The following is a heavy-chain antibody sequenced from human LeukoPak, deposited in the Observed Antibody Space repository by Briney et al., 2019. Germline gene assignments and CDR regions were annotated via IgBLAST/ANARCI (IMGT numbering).Heavy chain of an antibody. CDR3: AIRDPKWELYAFDI. CDR1: GYSCTSYW. J-gene: IGHJ3*02. D-gene: IGHD1-26*01. V-gene: IGHV5-51*01. Sequence: GESLKISCKGSGYSCTSYWSGWVRQMPGRGLEWMGIIYPGDSDTRYSPSFQGQVTISADKSISTAYLQWSSLKASDTAMYYCAIRDPKWELYAFDIWGQGTMVTVSS. CDR2: IYPGDSDT.